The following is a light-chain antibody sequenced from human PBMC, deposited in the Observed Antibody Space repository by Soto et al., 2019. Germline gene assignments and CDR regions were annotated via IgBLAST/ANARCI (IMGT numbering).Light chain of an antibody. V-gene: IGKV1-8*01. J-gene: IGKJ5*01. CDR2: AAS. Sequence: IQMTQSPSSLSASTGDRVTITCLASQGISSYLAWYQQKPGKAPKLLIYAASTLQSGVPSRFSGSGSGTDFTLTISCLQSEDFATYYCQQYYSYLITFGQGTRPEF. CDR1: QGISSY. CDR3: QQYYSYLIT.